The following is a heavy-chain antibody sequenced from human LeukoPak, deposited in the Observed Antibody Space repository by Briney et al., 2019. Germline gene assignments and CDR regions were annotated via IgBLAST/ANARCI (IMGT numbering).Heavy chain of an antibody. Sequence: PGGSLRLSCAASGFTFDDYAMHWVRQAPGKGLEWVSGISWNSGSIGYADSVKGRFTISRDNAKNSLYLQMNSLRAEDTALYYCAKGESSSWNFALFDYWGQGTLVTVSS. D-gene: IGHD6-13*01. J-gene: IGHJ4*02. CDR3: AKGESSSWNFALFDY. V-gene: IGHV3-9*01. CDR2: ISWNSGSI. CDR1: GFTFDDYA.